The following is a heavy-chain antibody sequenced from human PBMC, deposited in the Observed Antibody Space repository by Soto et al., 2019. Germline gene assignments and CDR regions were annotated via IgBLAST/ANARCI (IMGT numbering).Heavy chain of an antibody. CDR3: ARVERGTATTVVDAFDI. Sequence: QVQLQQWGAGLLKPSETLSLTCAVYGGFVSSGSYYWSWIRQPPGKGLEWIGEMSHSGGTHFNPSLKSRVTRSVDTSKNQFSLQMSSVPAADTALYYCARVERGTATTVVDAFDIWGPWKMGTVSS. CDR1: GGFVSSGSYY. J-gene: IGHJ3*02. D-gene: IGHD1-1*01. CDR2: MSHSGGT. V-gene: IGHV4-34*01.